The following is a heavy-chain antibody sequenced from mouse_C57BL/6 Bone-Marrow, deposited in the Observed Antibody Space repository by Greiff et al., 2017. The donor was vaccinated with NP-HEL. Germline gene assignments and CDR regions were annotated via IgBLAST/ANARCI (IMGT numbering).Heavy chain of an antibody. Sequence: EVKVVESGEGLVKPGGSLKLSCAASGFTFSSYAMSWVRQTPEKRLEWVAYISSGGDYIYYADTVKGRFTISRDNARNTLYLQMSSLKSEDTAMYYCTRGTTVVDFDYWGQGTTLTVSS. V-gene: IGHV5-9-1*02. J-gene: IGHJ2*01. CDR3: TRGTTVVDFDY. CDR1: GFTFSSYA. CDR2: ISSGGDYI. D-gene: IGHD1-1*01.